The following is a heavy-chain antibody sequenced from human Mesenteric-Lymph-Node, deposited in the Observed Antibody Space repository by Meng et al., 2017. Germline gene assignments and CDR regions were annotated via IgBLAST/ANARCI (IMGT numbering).Heavy chain of an antibody. CDR3: ARAEVEMATKTEYFQH. D-gene: IGHD5-24*01. Sequence: ASVKVSCKASGYTFSYYAIHWVRQAPGQRLEWMGWINAGSGNTKYAQKFQGRLTITTDTSTSTAYMELRSLRSDDTAVYYCARAEVEMATKTEYFQHWGQGTLVTVSS. V-gene: IGHV1-3*01. CDR1: GYTFSYYA. J-gene: IGHJ1*01. CDR2: INAGSGNT.